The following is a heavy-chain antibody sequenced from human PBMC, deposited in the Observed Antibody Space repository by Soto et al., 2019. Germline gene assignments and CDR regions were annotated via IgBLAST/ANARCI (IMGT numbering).Heavy chain of an antibody. CDR2: ISGSGCST. CDR1: GFTFSSYA. Sequence: PGGSLRLSCAASGFTFSSYAMSWVRQAPGKGLECVSAISGSGCSTYYADSVKGRSTISRDNSNKTLYLQMKSLRAEDTAVYYCAQDIRHLYAFDIWGQGTMVNVSS. J-gene: IGHJ3*02. CDR3: AQDIRHLYAFDI. V-gene: IGHV3-23*01.